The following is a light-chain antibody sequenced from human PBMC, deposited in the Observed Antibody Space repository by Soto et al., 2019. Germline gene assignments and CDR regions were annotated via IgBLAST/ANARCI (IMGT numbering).Light chain of an antibody. V-gene: IGLV1-44*01. Sequence: QSVLTQPPSASGTPGQWVTISCSGSSSNIGSNTVNWYQQLPGTAPKLLIYSNNQRPSGVPDRFSGSKSGTSASLAISGLHSGDEADYYCAAWDDSLNGPLYVFGTGTKVTVL. CDR2: SNN. CDR3: AAWDDSLNGPLYV. CDR1: SSNIGSNT. J-gene: IGLJ1*01.